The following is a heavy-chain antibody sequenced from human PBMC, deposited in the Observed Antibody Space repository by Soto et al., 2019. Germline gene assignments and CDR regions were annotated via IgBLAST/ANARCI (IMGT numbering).Heavy chain of an antibody. J-gene: IGHJ5*02. V-gene: IGHV3-30*18. CDR3: AKETTGTPYNWFAP. CDR1: GFTCSSYG. Sequence: GGPLRLSCAAAGFTCSSYGRHWIRQAPGKGLEWVAVISYDGSNKYYADSVKGRFTISRDNSKNTLYLQMNSLRAEDTAVYYCAKETTGTPYNWFAPWGKGSLVTVSS. D-gene: IGHD4-4*01. CDR2: ISYDGSNK.